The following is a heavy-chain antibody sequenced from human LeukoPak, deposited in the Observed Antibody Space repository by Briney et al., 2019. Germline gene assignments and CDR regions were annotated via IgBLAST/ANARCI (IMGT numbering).Heavy chain of an antibody. J-gene: IGHJ3*02. CDR1: GYTFTSYG. V-gene: IGHV1-18*01. Sequence: ASVKVSCKASGYTFTSYGISWVRQAPGQGLEWMGWISAYNGNANYAQKLQGRVTMTTDTSTSTAYMELSSLRSEDTAVYYCARVARYDFWSGYIPAGAFDIWGQGTMVTVSS. D-gene: IGHD3-3*01. CDR3: ARVARYDFWSGYIPAGAFDI. CDR2: ISAYNGNA.